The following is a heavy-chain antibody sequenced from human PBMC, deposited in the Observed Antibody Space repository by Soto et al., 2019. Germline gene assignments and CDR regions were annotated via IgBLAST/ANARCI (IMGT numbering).Heavy chain of an antibody. D-gene: IGHD3-22*01. CDR3: ARDPAPYYYDSSGYWRFGSNYYGMDV. CDR1: GFTFSSYS. J-gene: IGHJ6*02. Sequence: EVQLVESGGGLVKPGGSLRPSCAASGFTFSSYSMNWVRQAPGKGLEWVSSISSSSSYIYYADSVKGRFTISRDNAKNSLYLQMNSLRAEDTAVYYCARDPAPYYYDSSGYWRFGSNYYGMDVWGQGTTVTVSS. V-gene: IGHV3-21*01. CDR2: ISSSSSYI.